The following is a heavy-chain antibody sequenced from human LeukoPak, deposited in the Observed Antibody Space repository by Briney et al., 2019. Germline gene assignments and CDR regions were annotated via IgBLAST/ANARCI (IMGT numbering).Heavy chain of an antibody. CDR3: ARVGYSYGSHYFDY. D-gene: IGHD5-18*01. Sequence: SETLSLTCTVSGGSISGSSYYWGWLRQPPGKGLEWIGSVYYSGSTYYNPSLKSRVTISVDTSKNQFSLKLSSVTAADTAVYYCARVGYSYGSHYFDYWGQGTLVTVSS. J-gene: IGHJ4*02. V-gene: IGHV4-39*07. CDR1: GGSISGSSYY. CDR2: VYYSGST.